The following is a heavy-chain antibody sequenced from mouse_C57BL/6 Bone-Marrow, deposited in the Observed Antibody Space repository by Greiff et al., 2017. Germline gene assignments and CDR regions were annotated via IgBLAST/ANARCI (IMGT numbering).Heavy chain of an antibody. Sequence: VQLQQSGPELVKPGASVKMSCKASGYTFTDYNMHWVKQSHGKSLEWIGYINPNNGGTSYNQKFKGKATLTVNKSSSTAYMELRSLTSEDSAVYYCARWGYYCSSPYAMDYWGQGTSVTVSS. D-gene: IGHD1-1*01. CDR3: ARWGYYCSSPYAMDY. V-gene: IGHV1-22*01. J-gene: IGHJ4*01. CDR2: INPNNGGT. CDR1: GYTFTDYN.